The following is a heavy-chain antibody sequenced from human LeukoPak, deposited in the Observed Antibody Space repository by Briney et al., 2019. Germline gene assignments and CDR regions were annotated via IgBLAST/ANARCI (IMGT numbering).Heavy chain of an antibody. Sequence: GGSLRLSCAASGFTFRNYVIHWVRQAPGKGLEWVAVTSSDLNVKLYADSVKGRFTISRDNAKNSLYLRMDSLRDDDTAVYYCARRGNAFDIWGQGTMVTVSS. J-gene: IGHJ3*02. CDR1: GFTFRNYV. CDR2: TSSDLNVK. CDR3: ARRGNAFDI. V-gene: IGHV3-30-3*01.